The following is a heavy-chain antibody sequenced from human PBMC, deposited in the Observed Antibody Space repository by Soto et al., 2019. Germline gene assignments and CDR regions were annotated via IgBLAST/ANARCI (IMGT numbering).Heavy chain of an antibody. CDR2: ISGSGVST. D-gene: IGHD1-1*01. J-gene: IGHJ4*02. Sequence: GRPLRHPCSPAAGNRIGYGRSWVRQAPGKGLECVSAISGSGVSTYYADSVKGRLTISRDNSKSAMYLQMNSLRAEATAVYSCAKAGYWNPEHSFDYCGQGTLVTVSS. V-gene: IGHV3-23*01. CDR3: AKAGYWNPEHSFDY. CDR1: AGNRIGYG.